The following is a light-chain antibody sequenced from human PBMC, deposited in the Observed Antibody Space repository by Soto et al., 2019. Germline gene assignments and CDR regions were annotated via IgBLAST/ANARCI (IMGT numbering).Light chain of an antibody. V-gene: IGLV2-8*01. J-gene: IGLJ1*01. Sequence: QSVLTQPPSASGSPGQSVTISCTGTSSDVGGYNYVSWHQQHPGKAPKLMIYEVSKRPSGVPDRFSGSKSGNTASLTISGLQAEDEAEYYCSSYTNINTRACVFGTGTKVTVL. CDR3: SSYTNINTRACV. CDR1: SSDVGGYNY. CDR2: EVS.